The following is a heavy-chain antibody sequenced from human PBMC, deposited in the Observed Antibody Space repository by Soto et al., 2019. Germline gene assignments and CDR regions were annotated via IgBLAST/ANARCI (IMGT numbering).Heavy chain of an antibody. Sequence: ASVKVSCKASGYTFTSYGISWVRQAPGQGLEWMGWISTYNGDTKYAQKLQGRVTMTTDTSTGKPHMELRSLRSDHTAVFYCAREMVRGVGSDYWGQGTLVTVSS. J-gene: IGHJ4*02. CDR2: ISTYNGDT. V-gene: IGHV1-18*01. CDR1: GYTFTSYG. CDR3: AREMVRGVGSDY. D-gene: IGHD3-10*01.